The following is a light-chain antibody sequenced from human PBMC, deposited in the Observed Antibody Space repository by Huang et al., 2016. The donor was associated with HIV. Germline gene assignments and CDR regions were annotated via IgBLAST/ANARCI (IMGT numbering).Light chain of an antibody. V-gene: IGKV1-NL1*01. Sequence: DIQMTQSPSSLSASVGDRVTITCRASQGISSALAWYQQKPGKAPKLLLHSASKLESGVPSRFSGSGSGTDHTLTISSLQAEDFATYYCQQYQSIPLSFGGGTKVEIK. CDR2: SAS. CDR3: QQYQSIPLS. J-gene: IGKJ4*01. CDR1: QGISSA.